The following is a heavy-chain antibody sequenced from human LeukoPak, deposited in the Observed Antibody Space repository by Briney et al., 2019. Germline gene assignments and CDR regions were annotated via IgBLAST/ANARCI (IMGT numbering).Heavy chain of an antibody. CDR1: GGSISSGDYY. D-gene: IGHD5-24*01. Sequence: PSETLSLTCTVSGGSISSGDYYWSWIRQPPGKGLEWIGYIYYSGSTYYNPSLKSRVTISVDTSENQFSLKLSSVTAADTAVYYCASDGDGKGWFDPWGQGTLVTVSS. J-gene: IGHJ5*02. CDR3: ASDGDGKGWFDP. CDR2: IYYSGST. V-gene: IGHV4-30-4*08.